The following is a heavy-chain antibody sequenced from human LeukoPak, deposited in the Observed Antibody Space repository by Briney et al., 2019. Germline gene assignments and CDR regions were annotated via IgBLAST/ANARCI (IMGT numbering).Heavy chain of an antibody. CDR1: GYTFTGYY. D-gene: IGHD3-10*01. V-gene: IGHV1-69*13. CDR3: ARGVRGVTLPTFYYYYMDV. CDR2: IIPIFGTA. J-gene: IGHJ6*03. Sequence: SVKVSCKASGYTFTGYYMHWVRQAPGQGLEWMGGIIPIFGTANYAQKFQGRVTITADESTSTAYMELSSLRSEDTAVYYCARGVRGVTLPTFYYYYMDVWGKGTTVTISS.